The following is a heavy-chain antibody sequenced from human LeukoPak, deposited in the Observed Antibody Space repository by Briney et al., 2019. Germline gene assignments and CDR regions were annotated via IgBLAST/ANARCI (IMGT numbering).Heavy chain of an antibody. J-gene: IGHJ3*02. D-gene: IGHD6-6*01. CDR1: GFTFSSYS. V-gene: IGHV3-21*01. CDR3: AREARRRGAFDI. CDR2: ISSSSSYI. Sequence: GGSLRLSCAASGFTFSSYSMNWVRQAPGKGLEWVSSISSSSSYIYYADSVKGRFTISRDNAKNSLYLQMNSLRAEDTAVYYCAREARRRGAFDIWGQGTMVTVSS.